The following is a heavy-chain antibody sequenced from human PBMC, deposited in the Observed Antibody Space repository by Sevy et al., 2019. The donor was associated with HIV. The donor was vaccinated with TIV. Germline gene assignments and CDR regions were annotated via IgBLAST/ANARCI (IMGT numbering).Heavy chain of an antibody. J-gene: IGHJ4*02. D-gene: IGHD6-13*01. Sequence: SETLSLTCTVSGGSISSYYWSLIRQPPGKGLEWIGYIYYSGSTNYNPSLKSRVTIPADTSKNQFSLKLSSVTAADTAVYYCARTHIAATYGHFDYWGQGTLVTVSS. CDR3: ARTHIAATYGHFDY. CDR2: IYYSGST. CDR1: GGSISSYY. V-gene: IGHV4-59*13.